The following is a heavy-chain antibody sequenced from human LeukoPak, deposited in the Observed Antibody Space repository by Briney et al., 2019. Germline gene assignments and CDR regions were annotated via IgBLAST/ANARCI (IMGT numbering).Heavy chain of an antibody. Sequence: SETLSLTCAVYGGSFSGYYWSWIRQPPGKGLEWIGEINHSGSTNYNPSLKSRVTISVDTSKNQFSLKLSSVTAADTAVYYCARVGDSSGYYLEFDYWGQGTLVTVSS. J-gene: IGHJ4*02. D-gene: IGHD3-22*01. CDR1: GGSFSGYY. CDR2: INHSGST. CDR3: ARVGDSSGYYLEFDY. V-gene: IGHV4-34*01.